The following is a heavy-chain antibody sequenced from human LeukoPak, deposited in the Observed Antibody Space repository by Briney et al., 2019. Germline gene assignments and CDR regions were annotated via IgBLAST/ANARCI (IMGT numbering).Heavy chain of an antibody. CDR2: INHSGST. V-gene: IGHV4-34*01. D-gene: IGHD3-10*01. J-gene: IGHJ4*02. CDR3: ARERWDGSGSYRQYFDY. CDR1: GGSFSGYY. Sequence: PSETLSLTCAVYGGSFSGYYWSWIRQPPGKGLEWIGEINHSGSTNYNPSLKSRVTISVDTSKNQFSLKLSSVTAADTAVYYCARERWDGSGSYRQYFDYWGQGTLVTVSS.